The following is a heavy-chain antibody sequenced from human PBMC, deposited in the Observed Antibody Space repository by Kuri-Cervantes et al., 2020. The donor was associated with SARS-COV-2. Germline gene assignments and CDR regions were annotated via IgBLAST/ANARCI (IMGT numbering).Heavy chain of an antibody. CDR2: ISYDGSNK. CDR3: ARDADDSSGYDYFDY. CDR1: GFTFSSYA. J-gene: IGHJ4*02. Sequence: GGSLRLSCAASGFTFSSYAMHWVRQAPGKGLEWVAVISYDGSNKYYADSVKGRFTISRDNSKNTLYLQMNSLRAEDTAVCYCARDADDSSGYDYFDYWGQGTLVTVSS. V-gene: IGHV3-30*04. D-gene: IGHD3-22*01.